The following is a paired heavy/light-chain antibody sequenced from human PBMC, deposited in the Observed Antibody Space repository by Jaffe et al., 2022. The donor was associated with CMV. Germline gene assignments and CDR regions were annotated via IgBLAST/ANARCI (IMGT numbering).Heavy chain of an antibody. J-gene: IGHJ6*03. CDR2: IYYSGST. CDR3: ARLGKEAAGTFRNYYYYMDV. Sequence: QLQLQESGPGLVKPSETLSLTCTVSGGSISSSSYYWGWIRQPPGKGLEWIGSIYYSGSTYYNPSLKSRVTISVDTSKNQFSLKLSSVTAADTAVYYCARLGKEAAGTFRNYYYYMDVWGKGTTVTVSS. D-gene: IGHD6-13*01. CDR1: GGSISSSSYY. V-gene: IGHV4-39*01.
Light chain of an antibody. V-gene: IGKV3-20*01. CDR2: GAS. Sequence: EIVLTQSPGTLSLSPGERATLSCRASQSVSSSYLAWYQQKPGQAPRLLIYGASSRATGIPDRFSGSGSGTDFTLTISRLEPEDFAVYYCQQYGSSPTTFGQGTKVEIK. J-gene: IGKJ1*01. CDR3: QQYGSSPTT. CDR1: QSVSSSY.